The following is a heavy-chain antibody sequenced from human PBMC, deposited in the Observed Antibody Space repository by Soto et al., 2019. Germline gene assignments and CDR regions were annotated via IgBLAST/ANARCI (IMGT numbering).Heavy chain of an antibody. V-gene: IGHV4-4*07. J-gene: IGHJ5*02. CDR1: GGSISSYY. Sequence: PSETLSLTCTVSGGSISSYYWSWIRQPAGKGLEWIGRIYTSGSTNYNPSLKSRVTMSVDTSKNQFSLKLSSVAAADTAVYYCARDRGGYGDNWFDPWGQGTLVTVSS. CDR2: IYTSGST. D-gene: IGHD5-12*01. CDR3: ARDRGGYGDNWFDP.